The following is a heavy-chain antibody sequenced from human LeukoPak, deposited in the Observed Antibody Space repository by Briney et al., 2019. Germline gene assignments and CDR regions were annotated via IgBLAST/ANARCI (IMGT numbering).Heavy chain of an antibody. J-gene: IGHJ4*02. CDR1: GDSINNYY. D-gene: IGHD2-15*01. CDR3: ARAVQYSVSSDQYTGGWYYFDF. V-gene: IGHV4-59*01. Sequence: SETLSLTCTVYGDSINNYYWSWIRQPPGKGLEWIGNINYSGRYNSNTSLKSRATTSVDMSRKHFFLDLIAVTAAATAFYYWARAVQYSVSSDQYTGGWYYFDFWGQGARVTVSS. CDR2: INYSGRY.